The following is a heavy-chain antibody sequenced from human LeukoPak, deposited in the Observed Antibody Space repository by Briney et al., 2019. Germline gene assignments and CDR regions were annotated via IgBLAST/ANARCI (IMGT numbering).Heavy chain of an antibody. D-gene: IGHD5-12*01. V-gene: IGHV4-34*01. Sequence: SETLSLTCAVYGGSFSGYYWSWIRQPPGKGLEWIGEIKHSGSTNYNPSLKSRVTISVDTSKNQFSLKLSSVTAADTAVCYCARINVDIVATINFDYWGQGTLVTVSS. CDR1: GGSFSGYY. CDR2: IKHSGST. CDR3: ARINVDIVATINFDY. J-gene: IGHJ4*02.